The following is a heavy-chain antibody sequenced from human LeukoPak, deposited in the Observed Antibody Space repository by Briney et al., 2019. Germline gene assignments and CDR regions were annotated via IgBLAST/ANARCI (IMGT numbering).Heavy chain of an antibody. CDR3: ARQGGGSESYLGDAFDI. CDR2: IYPGDSDT. J-gene: IGHJ3*02. Sequence: GESLKISCKGSGYSSTSYWIGWVRQMPGKGLEWMGIIYPGDSDTRYSPSFQGQVTISADKSIITAYLQWSSLKASDTAMYYCARQGGGSESYLGDAFDIWGQGTMVTVSS. CDR1: GYSSTSYW. V-gene: IGHV5-51*01. D-gene: IGHD3-10*01.